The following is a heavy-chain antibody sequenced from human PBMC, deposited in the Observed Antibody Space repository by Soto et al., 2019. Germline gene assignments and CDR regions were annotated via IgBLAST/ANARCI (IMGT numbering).Heavy chain of an antibody. D-gene: IGHD3-10*01. CDR1: GFTFSSYA. J-gene: IGHJ4*02. Sequence: EVQLLESGGGLVQPGGSLRLSCAASGFTFSSYAMSWVRQAPGKGLEWVLAISGSGGSTYYADSVKGRFTISRDNSKNTLYLQMNSLRAEDTAVYYCAKARGGGSGSYYFDYWGQGTLVTVSS. V-gene: IGHV3-23*01. CDR3: AKARGGGSGSYYFDY. CDR2: ISGSGGST.